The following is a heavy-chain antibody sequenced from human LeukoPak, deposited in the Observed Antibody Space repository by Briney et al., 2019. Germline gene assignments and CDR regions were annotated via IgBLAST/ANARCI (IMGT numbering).Heavy chain of an antibody. J-gene: IGHJ6*04. D-gene: IGHD6-13*01. CDR2: IIPMYGTA. CDR3: ARGTPTRIAAAGGPYAMDV. V-gene: IGHV1-69*13. CDR1: GGTFSSYA. Sequence: GASVKVSCKASGGTFSSYAISWVRQAPGQGLEWMGGIIPMYGTADYAQKFQGRVTITADESTSTVYMELSSLRSEDTALYYCARGTPTRIAAAGGPYAMDVWGRGTTVTVSS.